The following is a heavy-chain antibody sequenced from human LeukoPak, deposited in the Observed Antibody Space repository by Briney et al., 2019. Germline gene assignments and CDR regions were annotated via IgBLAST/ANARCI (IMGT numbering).Heavy chain of an antibody. Sequence: PSETLSLTCAVYGGSFSGYYWSWIRQPPGKGLEWIGEINHSGSTNYNPSLKSRVTISVDTSKNQFSLKLSSVTAADTALYFCARGPLAFRRVAGIFSWGRGTQVTVS. D-gene: IGHD6-19*01. CDR2: INHSGST. J-gene: IGHJ5*02. CDR1: GGSFSGYY. V-gene: IGHV4-34*01. CDR3: ARGPLAFRRVAGIFS.